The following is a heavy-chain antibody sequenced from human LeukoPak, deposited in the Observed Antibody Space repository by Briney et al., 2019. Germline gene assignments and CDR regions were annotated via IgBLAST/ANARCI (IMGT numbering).Heavy chain of an antibody. CDR2: IYYSGIT. Sequence: SETLSLTCIVSGVSISTIGYYWGWIRQPPGKGLEWIGSIYYSGITYYNPSLKSRVTISIDTSNNQFSLTLSSVTAADTAFYYCARDPKSAVAADWFDPWGQGTLVTVSS. CDR3: ARDPKSAVAADWFDP. J-gene: IGHJ5*01. CDR1: GVSISTIGYY. V-gene: IGHV4-39*07. D-gene: IGHD6-19*01.